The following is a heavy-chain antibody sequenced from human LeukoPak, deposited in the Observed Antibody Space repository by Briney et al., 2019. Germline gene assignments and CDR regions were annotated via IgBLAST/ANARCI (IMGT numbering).Heavy chain of an antibody. CDR2: IIPIFGTA. D-gene: IGHD3-10*01. CDR3: AKGSYGSGSYVDY. Sequence: SVKVSCKPAGYTFTGYYMPWVREAPGQELEWIGGIIPIFGTANYAQKFQGRVTITADKSTSTAYMELSSLRSEDTALYYCAKGSYGSGSYVDYWGQGTLITVSS. J-gene: IGHJ4*02. CDR1: GYTFTGYY. V-gene: IGHV1-69*06.